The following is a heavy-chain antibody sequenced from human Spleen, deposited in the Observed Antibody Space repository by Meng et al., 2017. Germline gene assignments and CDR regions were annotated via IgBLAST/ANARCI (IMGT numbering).Heavy chain of an antibody. D-gene: IGHD6-19*01. CDR2: IYHSGSA. CDR1: GGSITITKW. V-gene: IGHV4-4*02. CDR3: ASYNSGWPQFDS. J-gene: IGHJ4*02. Sequence: QVQLQESGPGLVKPSATLSLTCAVSGGSITITKWWNWVRQTPGKGLEWIGEIYHSGSANYNPSLKSRVTMSLDKSKNQFSLKLGSVTAADTAVYYCASYNSGWPQFDSWGQGTLVTVSS.